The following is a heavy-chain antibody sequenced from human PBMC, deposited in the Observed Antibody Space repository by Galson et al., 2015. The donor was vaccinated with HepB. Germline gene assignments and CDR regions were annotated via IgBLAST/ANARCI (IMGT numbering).Heavy chain of an antibody. Sequence: SVKVSCKASGGSFSTYSISWVRQAPGQGLEWMGGIIPILGTANYAQKFQGRVTITADEFTSTAYMELSTLRFEDTAVYYCAREAAAGVFDPWGQGTRVTVSS. CDR2: IIPILGTA. V-gene: IGHV1-69*13. CDR1: GGSFSTYS. CDR3: AREAAAGVFDP. D-gene: IGHD6-13*01. J-gene: IGHJ5*02.